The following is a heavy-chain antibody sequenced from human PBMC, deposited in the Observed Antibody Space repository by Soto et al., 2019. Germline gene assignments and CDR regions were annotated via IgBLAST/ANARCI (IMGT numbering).Heavy chain of an antibody. J-gene: IGHJ5*02. CDR3: ARPRLLWFGELTENWFDP. Sequence: GGSLRLSCAASGFTFSSYWMHWVRQAPGKGLVWVSRINSDGSSTSYADSVKGRFTISRDNAKNTLYLQMNSLRAEDTAVYYCARPRLLWFGELTENWFDPWGQGTLVTVSS. D-gene: IGHD3-10*01. CDR2: INSDGSST. V-gene: IGHV3-74*01. CDR1: GFTFSSYW.